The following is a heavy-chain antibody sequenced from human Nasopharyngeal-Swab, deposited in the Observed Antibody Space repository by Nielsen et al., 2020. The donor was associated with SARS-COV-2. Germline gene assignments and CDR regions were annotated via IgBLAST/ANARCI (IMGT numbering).Heavy chain of an antibody. Sequence: SETLSLTCTVSGGSISSYYWSWIRQPPGKGLEWIGYFSYTGITNSNPSPKRRVTISVDISKNQFSLKLSSVAAADTAGYYCAREVVGGLVDSWGQGTLVTVSS. D-gene: IGHD1-26*01. CDR2: FSYTGIT. CDR1: GGSISSYY. J-gene: IGHJ4*02. CDR3: AREVVGGLVDS. V-gene: IGHV4-59*12.